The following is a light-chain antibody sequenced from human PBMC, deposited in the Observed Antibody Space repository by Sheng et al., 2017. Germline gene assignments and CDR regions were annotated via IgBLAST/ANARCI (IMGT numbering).Light chain of an antibody. Sequence: QSALTQPPSASGSPGQSVTISCTGTSSDVGTYNFVSWYQQHPGKAPKLMIYDVTKRPSGVPDRFSGSKSGNTASLTVSGLQAEDEADYYCNSYAAADKVVFGGGTRLTVL. J-gene: IGLJ2*01. CDR1: SSDVGTYNF. CDR2: DVT. V-gene: IGLV2-8*01. CDR3: NSYAAADKVV.